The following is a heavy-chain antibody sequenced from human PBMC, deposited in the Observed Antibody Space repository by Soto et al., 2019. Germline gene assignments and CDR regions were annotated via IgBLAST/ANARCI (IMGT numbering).Heavy chain of an antibody. CDR2: IYYSGST. Sequence: SETLSLTCTVSGGSISSYYWSWIRQPPGKGLEWIGYIYYSGSTNYNPSLKSRVTISVDTSKNQFSLKLSSVTAADTAVYYCARVVDTAMVYFDYWGQGTLVTVSS. V-gene: IGHV4-59*01. CDR3: ARVVDTAMVYFDY. D-gene: IGHD5-18*01. CDR1: GGSISSYY. J-gene: IGHJ4*02.